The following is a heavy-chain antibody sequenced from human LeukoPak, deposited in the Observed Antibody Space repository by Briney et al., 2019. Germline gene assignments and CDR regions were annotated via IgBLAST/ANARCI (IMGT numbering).Heavy chain of an antibody. J-gene: IGHJ6*03. CDR3: VGTGEPYGDYNYYYYMDV. V-gene: IGHV3-48*01. CDR1: GFIFNTYS. Sequence: LPGGSLRLSCTASGFIFNTYSMTWVRQAPGKGLEWVSYISGGSKTIYYAESVKGRFTISRDNARNSVSLQMDTLRVDDTAVYYCVGTGEPYGDYNYYYYMDVWGKGTTVTVSS. D-gene: IGHD4-17*01. CDR2: ISGGSKTI.